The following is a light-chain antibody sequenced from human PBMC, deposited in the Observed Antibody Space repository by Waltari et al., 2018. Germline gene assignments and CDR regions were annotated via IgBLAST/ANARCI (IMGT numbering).Light chain of an antibody. CDR1: QSVGRS. Sequence: EIVLTPSPGTLPLSPGERATLSCRASQSVGRSLVWYQQKPGQAPRPVIYNTYTRATGIPDRFSGSGSGTDFSLTISRLEPEDFAVYYCQHNVRLPVTFGQGTKVEIK. CDR3: QHNVRLPVT. CDR2: NTY. J-gene: IGKJ1*01. V-gene: IGKV3-20*01.